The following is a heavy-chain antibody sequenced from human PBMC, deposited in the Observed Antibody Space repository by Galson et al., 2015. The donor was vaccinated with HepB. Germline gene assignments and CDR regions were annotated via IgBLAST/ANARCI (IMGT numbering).Heavy chain of an antibody. V-gene: IGHV1-69*04. CDR2: IIPILGIA. D-gene: IGHD2-15*01. CDR3: ASSRDLGYCSGGSCYSGWYFDL. CDR1: GGTFSSYA. Sequence: SVKVSCKASGGTFSSYAISWVRQAPGQGLEWMGRIIPILGIANYAQKFQGRVTITADKSTSTAYMELSSLRSEDTAVYYCASSRDLGYCSGGSCYSGWYFDLWGRGTLVTVSS. J-gene: IGHJ2*01.